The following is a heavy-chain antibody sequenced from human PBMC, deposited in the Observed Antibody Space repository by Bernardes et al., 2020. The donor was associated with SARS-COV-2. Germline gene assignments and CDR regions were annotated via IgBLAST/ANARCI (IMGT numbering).Heavy chain of an antibody. CDR1: GYTLTELS. J-gene: IGHJ6*02. Sequence: ASVKVSCKVSGYTLTELSMHWVRQAPGKGLEWMGGFDPEDGETIYAQKFQGRVTMTEDTSTDTAYMELSSLRSEDTAVYYCATAPVLRFLEWLPKPNYYYYYGMEVWGQGTTVTVSS. D-gene: IGHD3-3*01. CDR2: FDPEDGET. CDR3: ATAPVLRFLEWLPKPNYYYYYGMEV. V-gene: IGHV1-24*01.